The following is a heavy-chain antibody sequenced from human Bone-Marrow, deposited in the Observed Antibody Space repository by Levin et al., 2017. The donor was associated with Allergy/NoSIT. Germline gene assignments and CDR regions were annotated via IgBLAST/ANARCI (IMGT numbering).Heavy chain of an antibody. Sequence: SGPTLVKPTQTLTLTCTFSGFSLRSLGVGVGWIRQPPGKALEWLAFIYWDDDKRYSPSLKSRLTITKDTSKNQVVFTMTNLDPVDTATYYCARKNGHEIDYWGQGTLVIVSS. CDR1: GFSLRSLGVG. V-gene: IGHV2-5*02. D-gene: IGHD2-8*01. CDR2: IYWDDDK. J-gene: IGHJ4*02. CDR3: ARKNGHEIDY.